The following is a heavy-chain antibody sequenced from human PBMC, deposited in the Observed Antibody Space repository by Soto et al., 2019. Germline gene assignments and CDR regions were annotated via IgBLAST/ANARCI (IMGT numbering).Heavy chain of an antibody. J-gene: IGHJ4*02. V-gene: IGHV1-46*01. Sequence: ASVKVSCKASGYSFFSYYIHWVRQAPGQGLEWMGRFLTSGGNTFYAQRFRGRVSMTRDTSSTNTVSLELTSLTSDDTAVYYCARGGATIFGVIDSWGQGTRVTVSS. D-gene: IGHD3-3*02. CDR3: ARGGATIFGVIDS. CDR2: FLTSGGNT. CDR1: GYSFFSYY.